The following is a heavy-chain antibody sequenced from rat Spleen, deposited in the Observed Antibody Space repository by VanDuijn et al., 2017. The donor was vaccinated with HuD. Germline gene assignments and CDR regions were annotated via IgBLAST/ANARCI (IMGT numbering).Heavy chain of an antibody. V-gene: IGHV5-25*01. J-gene: IGHJ3*01. CDR1: GFTFSNYY. CDR2: ISTSGSRT. Sequence: EVQLVESGGGLVQPGRSLKLSCAASGFTFSNYYMAWVRQAPKKGLEWVATISTSGSRTYYPDSVKGRFTISRDNAKSSLYLQMNSLKSEDTATYYCATHGGLYNWFAYWGQGTLVTVSS. CDR3: ATHGGLYNWFAY.